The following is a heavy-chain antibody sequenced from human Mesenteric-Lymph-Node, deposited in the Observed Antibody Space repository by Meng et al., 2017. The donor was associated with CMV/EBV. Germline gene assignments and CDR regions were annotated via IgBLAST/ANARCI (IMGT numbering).Heavy chain of an antibody. CDR3: ARDSVDTATYGAFDI. D-gene: IGHD5-18*01. V-gene: IGHV3-66*02. Sequence: GESLKIPCAASGFAVSSNYMTWVRQAPGKGLEWVSVIYSGGTTYNADSVKGRFTISRDDSKNTVYLQMNSLRAEDTAVYYCARDSVDTATYGAFDIWGQGTMVTVSS. J-gene: IGHJ3*02. CDR1: GFAVSSNY. CDR2: IYSGGTT.